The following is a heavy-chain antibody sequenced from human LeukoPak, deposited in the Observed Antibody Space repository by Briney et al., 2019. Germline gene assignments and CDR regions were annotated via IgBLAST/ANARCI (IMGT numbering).Heavy chain of an antibody. V-gene: IGHV3-30*02. D-gene: IGHD3-3*01. J-gene: IGHJ4*02. Sequence: GGSLRLSCAASGLTFSSNGTHWVRQAPGKGLEWVAFIRYDGSDKYYADSVKGRFTISRDNSKNTLYLQMNSLRVEDTAVYYCAARDFWSGPAFDCWGQGTLVTVSS. CDR3: AARDFWSGPAFDC. CDR2: IRYDGSDK. CDR1: GLTFSSNG.